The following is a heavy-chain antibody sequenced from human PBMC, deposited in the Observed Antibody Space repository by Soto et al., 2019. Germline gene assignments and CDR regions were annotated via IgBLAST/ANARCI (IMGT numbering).Heavy chain of an antibody. Sequence: QVQLLQSGAEVKKPGASVKVSCKASGYKFTTYGITWVRQAPGQGLEWLGGISTYNGNTYYAQNLQDRVTMTTETSTSTAYLEVRSLNSDDTAVYFCARGLGTNGLDVWGQVTTVTVSS. D-gene: IGHD7-27*01. J-gene: IGHJ6*02. CDR1: GYKFTTYG. V-gene: IGHV1-18*04. CDR3: ARGLGTNGLDV. CDR2: ISTYNGNT.